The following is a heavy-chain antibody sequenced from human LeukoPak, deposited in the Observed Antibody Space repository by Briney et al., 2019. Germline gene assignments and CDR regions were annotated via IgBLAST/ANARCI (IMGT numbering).Heavy chain of an antibody. J-gene: IGHJ4*02. V-gene: IGHV3-21*01. CDR2: ISSSSSYI. D-gene: IGHD1-26*01. Sequence: GGSLRLSCAASGFTFSSYSMNWVRQAPGKGLEWVSSISSSSSYIYYADSVKGRFTISRDNAKNSLYLQMNSLRAEDTAVYYCARDLGMEWELLYFDYWGQGTLVTVSS. CDR3: ARDLGMEWELLYFDY. CDR1: GFTFSSYS.